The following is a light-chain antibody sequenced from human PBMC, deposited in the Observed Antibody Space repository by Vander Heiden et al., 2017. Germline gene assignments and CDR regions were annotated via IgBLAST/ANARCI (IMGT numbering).Light chain of an antibody. J-gene: IGLJ1*01. Sequence: HSALTQPASVPRSTGQPLTISCSGAYSDIGCDNYVSWYQQHPGKAPKLIIYEISNRPSGVSHRFSGSKSGNTASLTISGLQAEDEADYYCSSFSSSTTPYVFGAGTKVSVL. CDR2: EIS. CDR1: YSDIGCDNY. V-gene: IGLV2-14*01. CDR3: SSFSSSTTPYV.